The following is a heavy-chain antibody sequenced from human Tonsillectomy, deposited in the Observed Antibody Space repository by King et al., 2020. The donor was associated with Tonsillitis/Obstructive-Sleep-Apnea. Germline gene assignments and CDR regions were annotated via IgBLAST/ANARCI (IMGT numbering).Heavy chain of an antibody. CDR2: IKSKTDGGIR. J-gene: IGHJ4*02. Sequence: VQLVESGGCLVKPGGSLRLSCAASGFTFSNAWMNWVRQAPGKGREWVGRIKSKTDGGIRDYAAPVKGRFTISREDSKNTLYLQMNSRKTEDTAVYYCSTNGQYCSSNSFYHFDYWGQGTLVTVSS. CDR1: GFTFSNAW. V-gene: IGHV3-15*07. CDR3: STNGQYCSSNSFYHFDY. D-gene: IGHD2-2*01.